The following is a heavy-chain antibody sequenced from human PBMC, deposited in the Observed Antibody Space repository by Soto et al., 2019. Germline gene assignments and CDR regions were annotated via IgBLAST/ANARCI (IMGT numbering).Heavy chain of an antibody. J-gene: IGHJ1*01. CDR2: IKSKTDGGTT. CDR1: GFTFSNAW. D-gene: IGHD3-22*01. Sequence: GGSLRLSCAASGFTFSNAWMSWVRQAPGKGLEWVGRIKSKTDGGTTDYAAPVKGRFTISRDDSKNTLYLQMNSLKTEDTAVYYCTTVNPYYYDSSGYAAEYFQHWGQGTLVTVSS. CDR3: TTVNPYYYDSSGYAAEYFQH. V-gene: IGHV3-15*01.